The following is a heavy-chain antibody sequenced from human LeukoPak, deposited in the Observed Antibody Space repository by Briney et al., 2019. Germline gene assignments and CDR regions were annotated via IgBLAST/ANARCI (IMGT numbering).Heavy chain of an antibody. CDR2: VNSAGSDT. CDR1: GFTFSTYW. Sequence: GGSLRLSCAASGFTFSTYWMHWVRQAPGKGLMLVSRVNSAGSDTTYADSVKGRFTISSDNAKNTLYLQMNSLRAEDTAVYYCVNSPYGGFGLYWGQGTLVTVSS. CDR3: VNSPYGGFGLY. J-gene: IGHJ4*02. D-gene: IGHD5-12*01. V-gene: IGHV3-74*01.